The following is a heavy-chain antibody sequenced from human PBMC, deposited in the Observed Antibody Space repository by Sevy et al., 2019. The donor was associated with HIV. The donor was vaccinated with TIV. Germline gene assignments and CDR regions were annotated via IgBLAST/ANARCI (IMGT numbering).Heavy chain of an antibody. V-gene: IGHV4-39*01. D-gene: IGHD5-12*01. CDR2: IYYSGST. Sequence: SETLSLTCTVSGGSISSSSYYWGWIRQPPGKGLEWIGSIYYSGSTYYNPSLKSRVTISVDTSKNQFALKLSSVTAADTAVYYCARHVKYSGYAFFDYWGQGTLVTVSS. CDR1: GGSISSSSYY. J-gene: IGHJ4*02. CDR3: ARHVKYSGYAFFDY.